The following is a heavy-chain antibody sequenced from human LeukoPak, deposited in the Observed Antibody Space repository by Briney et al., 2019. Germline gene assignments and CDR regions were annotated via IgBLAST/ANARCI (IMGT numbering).Heavy chain of an antibody. CDR1: GFTFSSYA. J-gene: IGHJ4*02. CDR2: ISGSGGST. Sequence: GGSLRLSCAASGFTFSSYAMSWVRQAPGKGLEWVSAISGSGGSTYYADSVKGRFTISRDNSKNTLYLQMNSLRAEDTAVYYCAKDRVWEYYGSGSYSGYFDYWGQGTLVTVSS. V-gene: IGHV3-23*01. CDR3: AKDRVWEYYGSGSYSGYFDY. D-gene: IGHD3-10*01.